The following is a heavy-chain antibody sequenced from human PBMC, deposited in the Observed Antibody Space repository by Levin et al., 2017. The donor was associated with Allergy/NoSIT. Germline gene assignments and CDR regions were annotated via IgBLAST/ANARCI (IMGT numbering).Heavy chain of an antibody. CDR1: GGSISSSSYY. CDR2: IYYSGST. CDR3: AILGGLRYFDWSSYMDV. V-gene: IGHV4-39*01. D-gene: IGHD3-9*01. J-gene: IGHJ6*03. Sequence: SQTLSLTCTVSGGSISSSSYYWGWIRQPPGKGLEWIGSIYYSGSTYYNPSLKSRVTISVDTSKNQFSLKLSSVTAADTAVYYCAILGGLRYFDWSSYMDVWGKGTTVTVSS.